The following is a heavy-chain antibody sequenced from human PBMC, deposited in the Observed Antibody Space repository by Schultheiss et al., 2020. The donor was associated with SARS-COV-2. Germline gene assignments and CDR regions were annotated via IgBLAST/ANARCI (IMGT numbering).Heavy chain of an antibody. CDR2: IYYSGST. V-gene: IGHV4-59*12. CDR3: ARGPPYSSGWYLGGYYYYYGMDV. Sequence: SQTLSLTCTVSGGSISSYYWSWIRQPPGKGLEWIGSIYYSGSTYYNPSLKSRVTISVDTSKNQFSLKLSSVTAADTAVYYCARGPPYSSGWYLGGYYYYYGMDVWGQGTTVTVSS. CDR1: GGSISSYY. J-gene: IGHJ6*02. D-gene: IGHD6-19*01.